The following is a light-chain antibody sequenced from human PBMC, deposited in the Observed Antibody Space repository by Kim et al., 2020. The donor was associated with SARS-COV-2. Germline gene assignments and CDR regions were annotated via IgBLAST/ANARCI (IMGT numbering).Light chain of an antibody. CDR1: SGSIASKY. CDR3: QSYDNNNHGV. Sequence: KPVTSSCTRSSGSIASKYGQWYQRRPGSAPTTLIYGDDQRPSGVPDRFSASIDTSSNSASLIISGLKTEDEADYYCQSYDNNNHGVFGGGTQLTVL. CDR2: GDD. V-gene: IGLV6-57*03. J-gene: IGLJ3*02.